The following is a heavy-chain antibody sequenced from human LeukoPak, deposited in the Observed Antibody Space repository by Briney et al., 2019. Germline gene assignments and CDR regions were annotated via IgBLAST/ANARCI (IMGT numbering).Heavy chain of an antibody. CDR2: TNLHGTAV. CDR3: ASAYTYVRLGDH. J-gene: IGHJ4*02. CDR1: GLSFSNYW. D-gene: IGHD3-16*01. V-gene: IGHV3-74*01. Sequence: GSLRLSCEVSGLSFSNYWMHWVRPAPGKGLVWVARTNLHGTAVDYADSVKGRFIISRDNAKNTLFLHMNSLRVEDTAVYYCASAYTYVRLGDHWGQGTLVTVSS.